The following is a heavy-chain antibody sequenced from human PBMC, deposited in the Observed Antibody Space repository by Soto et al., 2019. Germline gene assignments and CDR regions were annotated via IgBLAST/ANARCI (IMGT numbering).Heavy chain of an antibody. V-gene: IGHV4-39*01. Sequence: PSETLSLTCTVSGGSISSSSSYWGWIRQPPGKGLEWVGSIYYLGNTYYNPSLGSRVTISVDTSKNQFSLKLRSVTAADTAVFYCATSYGNALYTYWGQGTQVTVSS. CDR1: GGSISSSSSY. J-gene: IGHJ4*02. D-gene: IGHD2-8*01. CDR2: IYYLGNT. CDR3: ATSYGNALYTY.